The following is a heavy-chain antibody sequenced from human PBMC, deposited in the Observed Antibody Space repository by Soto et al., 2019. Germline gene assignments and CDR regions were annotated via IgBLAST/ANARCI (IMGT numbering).Heavy chain of an antibody. Sequence: PSETLSLTCAVFGGSFSGYYWTWIRQPPGKGLEWIGEINHSGSTNYNPSLKSRVTISVDTSKNQFSLKLSSVTAADTAVYYCARASNKRGYSNALDYWGQGIQVTVSS. CDR1: GGSFSGYY. CDR2: INHSGST. D-gene: IGHD3-22*01. J-gene: IGHJ4*02. V-gene: IGHV4-34*01. CDR3: ARASNKRGYSNALDY.